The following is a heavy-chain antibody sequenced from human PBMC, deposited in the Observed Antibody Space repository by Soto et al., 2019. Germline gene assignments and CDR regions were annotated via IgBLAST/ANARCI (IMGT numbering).Heavy chain of an antibody. J-gene: IGHJ4*02. Sequence: QAQLVESGGGVVQPGRSLRLSCAASGFTFISYAMHWVRQAPGKGLEWVAVIWNDGSKKYYEDAVKGRFTISRNNSENTQYLQMNGLRAEDTAGYYCARDGSGWCVDYWGQGTLVTVSS. V-gene: IGHV3-33*01. CDR2: IWNDGSKK. D-gene: IGHD6-19*01. CDR1: GFTFISYA. CDR3: ARDGSGWCVDY.